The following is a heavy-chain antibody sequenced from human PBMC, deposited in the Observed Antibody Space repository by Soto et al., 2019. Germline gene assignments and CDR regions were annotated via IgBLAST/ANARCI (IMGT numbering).Heavy chain of an antibody. V-gene: IGHV4-31*03. CDR2: IYYSGST. D-gene: IGHD2-2*01. Sequence: QVQLQESGPGLVKPSQTLSLTCTVSGGSISSGGYYWSWIRQHPGKGLEWIGYIYYSGSTYYNPSLKGRVIISVDTSNNQFSLKLSSVTAADTAVYYCASEVIVVVPAATLWFDPWGQGTLGTVSS. CDR3: ASEVIVVVPAATLWFDP. CDR1: GGSISSGGYY. J-gene: IGHJ5*02.